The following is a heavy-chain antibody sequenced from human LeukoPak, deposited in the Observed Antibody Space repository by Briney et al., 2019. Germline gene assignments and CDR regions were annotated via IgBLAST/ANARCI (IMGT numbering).Heavy chain of an antibody. CDR1: GYTFTSYD. J-gene: IGHJ6*03. CDR2: MNPNSGNT. Sequence: ASVKVSCKASGYTFTSYDINWVRQATGQGLEWMGWMNPNSGNTGYAQKFQGRVTITRNTSISTAYMELSSLRSEDTAVYYCARVRYYYDSSGYSPPYYYYYYMDVWGKGTTVTVSS. CDR3: ARVRYYYDSSGYSPPYYYYYYMDV. D-gene: IGHD3-22*01. V-gene: IGHV1-8*03.